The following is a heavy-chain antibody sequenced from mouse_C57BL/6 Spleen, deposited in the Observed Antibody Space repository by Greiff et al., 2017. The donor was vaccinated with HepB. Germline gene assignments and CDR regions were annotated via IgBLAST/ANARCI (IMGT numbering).Heavy chain of an antibody. V-gene: IGHV1-52*01. J-gene: IGHJ2*01. CDR3: AVYYDSRYYFDY. CDR2: IDPSDSET. Sequence: QVQLQQSGAELVRPGSSVKLSCKASGYTFTSYWMHWVKQRPIQGLEWIGNIDPSDSETHYNQKFKDKATLTVDKSSSTAYMQLSSLTSEDSAVYYCAVYYDSRYYFDYWGQGTTLTVSS. CDR1: GYTFTSYW. D-gene: IGHD2-4*01.